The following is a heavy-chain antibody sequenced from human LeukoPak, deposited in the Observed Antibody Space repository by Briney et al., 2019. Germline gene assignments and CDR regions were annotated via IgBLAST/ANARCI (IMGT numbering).Heavy chain of an antibody. CDR1: GGTFSSYA. J-gene: IGHJ4*02. CDR3: ASYTYGDYPYYFDY. Sequence: SVKVSCKASGGTFSSYAISWVRQAPGQGLEWMGKIIPILGIANYAQKFQGRVTITADKSTSTAYMELSSLRSEDTAVYYCASYTYGDYPYYFDYWGQGTLVTVSS. CDR2: IIPILGIA. V-gene: IGHV1-69*04. D-gene: IGHD4-17*01.